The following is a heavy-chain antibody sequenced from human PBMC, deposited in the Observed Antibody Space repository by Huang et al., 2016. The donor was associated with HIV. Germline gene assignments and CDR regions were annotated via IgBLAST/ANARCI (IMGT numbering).Heavy chain of an antibody. V-gene: IGHV1-69*01. J-gene: IGHJ6*02. Sequence: QVQLVQSGAEVKKPGSSVKVSCMASGGTFSSYAVSWVRQAPGQGLEWMGGFSPICGEAHTAQKFQGRVTITADESTSTAYMELNSLTSEDTAVYYCVRCSYTFDRPRFYSLDVWGQGTTVTISS. D-gene: IGHD2-2*02. CDR1: GGTFSSYA. CDR2: FSPICGEA. CDR3: VRCSYTFDRPRFYSLDV.